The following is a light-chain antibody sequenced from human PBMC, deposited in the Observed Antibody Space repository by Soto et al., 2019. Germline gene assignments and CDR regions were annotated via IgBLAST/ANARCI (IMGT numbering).Light chain of an antibody. CDR3: SSYAGSSYV. CDR2: EVF. Sequence: QSALTQPPSASGSPGQSVTISCTGTSSDVGGYNYVSWYQQHPGKAPKLMIYEVFRRPSGVPDRFSGSKSGNTASLTVSGLQAEDEADYYCSSYAGSSYVFGTGTKVTVL. CDR1: SSDVGGYNY. J-gene: IGLJ1*01. V-gene: IGLV2-8*01.